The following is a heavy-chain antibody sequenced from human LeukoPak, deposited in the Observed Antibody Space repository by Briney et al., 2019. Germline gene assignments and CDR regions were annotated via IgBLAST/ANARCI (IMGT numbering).Heavy chain of an antibody. J-gene: IGHJ4*02. CDR2: ISAYNGNT. D-gene: IGHD3-22*01. CDR3: ARDDPYDSSGHSDY. Sequence: GASVKVSCKASGYTFTSYGISWVRQAPGQGLEWMGWISAYNGNTNYAQKLQGRVTMTTDTSTSTAYMELRSLRSDDTAVYYCARDDPYDSSGHSDYWGQGTLVTVSS. V-gene: IGHV1-18*01. CDR1: GYTFTSYG.